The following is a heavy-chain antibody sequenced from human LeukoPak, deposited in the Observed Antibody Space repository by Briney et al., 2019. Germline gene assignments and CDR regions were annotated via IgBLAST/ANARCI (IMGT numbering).Heavy chain of an antibody. J-gene: IGHJ4*02. Sequence: GGSLRLSCAASGFTFSNAWMSWVRQAPGKGLEWVGRIKSKTDGGTTDYAAPVKGRFTISRDNAKKSLYLQMNSLRAEDTAVYYCARGPCSGGSCRYYFDYWGQGTLVTVSS. CDR3: ARGPCSGGSCRYYFDY. V-gene: IGHV3-15*01. CDR2: IKSKTDGGTT. CDR1: GFTFSNAW. D-gene: IGHD2-15*01.